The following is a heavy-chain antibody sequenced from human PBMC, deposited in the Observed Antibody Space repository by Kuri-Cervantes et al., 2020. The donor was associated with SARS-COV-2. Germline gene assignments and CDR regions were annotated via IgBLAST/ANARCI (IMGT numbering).Heavy chain of an antibody. V-gene: IGHV3-21*01. J-gene: IGHJ6*03. D-gene: IGHD4-11*01. CDR2: ISSSSSYI. CDR3: ARVAESNYFGWYYYYMDV. CDR1: GFTFSSYS. Sequence: GESLKISCAASGFTFSSYSMNWVRQAPGKGLEWVSSISSSSSYIYYADSVKGRFTISRDNAKNSLYLQMNSLRAEDTAVYYCARVAESNYFGWYYYYMDVWGEGTTVTVSS.